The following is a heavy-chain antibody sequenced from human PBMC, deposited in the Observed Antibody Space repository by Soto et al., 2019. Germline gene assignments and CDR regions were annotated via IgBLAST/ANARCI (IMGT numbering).Heavy chain of an antibody. V-gene: IGHV6-1*01. D-gene: IGHD1-7*01. Sequence: SEILSLTCAISGDSVSSNSGAWNWIRQSPSRGLEWLGRTYYRSRWYNDYAVSVKSRITVNPDTSKNQFSLQLTSVTPEDTAVYYCAGTTSHYWYYMDVWGKGTTVTVSS. CDR2: TYYRSRWYN. CDR1: GDSVSSNSGA. CDR3: AGTTSHYWYYMDV. J-gene: IGHJ6*03.